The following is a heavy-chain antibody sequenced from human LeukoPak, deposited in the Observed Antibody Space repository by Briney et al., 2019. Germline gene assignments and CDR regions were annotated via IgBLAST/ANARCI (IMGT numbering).Heavy chain of an antibody. CDR2: IIPILGIA. V-gene: IGHV1-69*04. CDR1: GGTFSSYA. D-gene: IGHD2-15*01. Sequence: ASVKVSCKASGGTFSSYAISWVRQAPGQGLEWMGRIIPILGIANYAQKFKGRVTITADKSTSTAYMELSSLRSEDTAVYYCARDIVVLNNYYYYGMDVWGQGTTVTVSS. J-gene: IGHJ6*02. CDR3: ARDIVVLNNYYYYGMDV.